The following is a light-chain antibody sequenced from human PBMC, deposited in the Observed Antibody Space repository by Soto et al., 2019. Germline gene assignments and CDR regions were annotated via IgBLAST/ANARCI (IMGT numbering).Light chain of an antibody. V-gene: IGKV1-5*01. CDR1: HHISNY. Sequence: DIQLTQSPSFLSASVGDRVTITCRASHHISNYLAWYQHKPGKAPKLLIYDASSLESGVPSRFSGSGSGTEFTLTISSLQPDDFATYHCQQYNSYSTFGPATFGQGTKVDI. J-gene: IGKJ1*01. CDR3: QQYNSYSTFGPAT. CDR2: DAS.